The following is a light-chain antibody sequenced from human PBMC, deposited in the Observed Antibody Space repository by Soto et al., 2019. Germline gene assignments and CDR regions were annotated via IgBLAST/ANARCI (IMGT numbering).Light chain of an antibody. Sequence: DIQMTQSPSTLSASVGDRVIITCRASQSISTWLAWYQQKPGEGPKRLIYSASTLQSGVPSRISGRGSCTEFTRTLSGLQPEDFATYYCQQYDGNFGGGTRVEIK. CDR1: QSISTW. V-gene: IGKV1-5*01. CDR3: QQYDGN. CDR2: SAS. J-gene: IGKJ4*01.